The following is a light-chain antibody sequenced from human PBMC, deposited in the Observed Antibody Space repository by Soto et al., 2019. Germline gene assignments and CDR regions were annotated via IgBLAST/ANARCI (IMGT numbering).Light chain of an antibody. CDR1: SSDVGGYNY. CDR2: DVT. CDR3: ASYTSSATYD. V-gene: IGLV2-14*01. Sequence: QSVLTQPASVSGSPGQSITISCTGTSSDVGGYNYVSWYQQHPGKAPKLMIYDVTNRPSGVSSRFSGSKSGNTAPLTITGLQAEDEADYYCASYTSSATYDIGTGTRSPS. J-gene: IGLJ1*01.